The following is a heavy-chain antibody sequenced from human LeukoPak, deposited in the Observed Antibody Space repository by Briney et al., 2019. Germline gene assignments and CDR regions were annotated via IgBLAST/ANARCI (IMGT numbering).Heavy chain of an antibody. CDR1: GFTFSTYS. V-gene: IGHV3-48*03. CDR3: ARRFDS. Sequence: PGRSLRLSCAASGFTFSTYSMNWVRQAPGKGLEWVSYISSTGTIYYADSVKGRFTISRDNAKNSLYLQMNSLRAEDTAIYYCARRFDSWGQGTLVTVSS. J-gene: IGHJ4*02. CDR2: ISSTGTI.